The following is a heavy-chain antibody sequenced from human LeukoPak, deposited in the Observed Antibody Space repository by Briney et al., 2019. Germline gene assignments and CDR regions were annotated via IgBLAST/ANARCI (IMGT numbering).Heavy chain of an antibody. CDR3: ARGPTTSITIFGVV. J-gene: IGHJ4*02. D-gene: IGHD3-3*01. CDR2: INHSGST. Sequence: SETLSLTCAVNGGSFSGYYWSWIRQPPGKGLEWIGEINHSGSTNYNPSLKSRVTISVDTSKNQFSLKLSSVTAADTAVYYCARGPTTSITIFGVVWGQGTLVTVSS. CDR1: GGSFSGYY. V-gene: IGHV4-34*01.